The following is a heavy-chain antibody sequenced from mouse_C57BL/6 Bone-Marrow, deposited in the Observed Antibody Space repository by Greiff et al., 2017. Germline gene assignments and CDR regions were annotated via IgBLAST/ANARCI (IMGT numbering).Heavy chain of an antibody. J-gene: IGHJ3*01. D-gene: IGHD1-1*01. CDR2: IFPGSGST. CDR3: ARKGGRWGFAY. CDR1: GYTFTGYW. V-gene: IGHV1-9*01. Sequence: QVQLQQSGAELVKPGASVKLSCKASGYTFTGYWIHWVKQRSGHGLEWIGEIFPGSGSTNYNEKFKGKATLTADTSSSTAYMQLNSLTSEDSAVYYCARKGGRWGFAYWGQGTLVTVSA.